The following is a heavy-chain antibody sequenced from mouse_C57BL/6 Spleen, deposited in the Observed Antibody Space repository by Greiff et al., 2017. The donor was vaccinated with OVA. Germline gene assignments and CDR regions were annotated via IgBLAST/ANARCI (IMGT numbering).Heavy chain of an antibody. V-gene: IGHV1-62-2*01. Sequence: QVQLKESGAELVKPGASVTLSCKASGYTFTEYTIHWVKQRSGQGLEWIGWFYPGSGSIKYNEKFKDKATLTADKSSSTVYMELSRLTSEDSAVYFCARHEGHDSYYYAMDYWGQGTSVTVSS. CDR2: FYPGSGSI. CDR1: GYTFTEYT. J-gene: IGHJ4*01. CDR3: ARHEGHDSYYYAMDY. D-gene: IGHD2-4*01.